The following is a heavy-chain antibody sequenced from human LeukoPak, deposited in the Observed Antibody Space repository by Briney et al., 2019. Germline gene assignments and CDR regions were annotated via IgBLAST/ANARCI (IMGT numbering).Heavy chain of an antibody. CDR3: ARVGYGGGAFDI. D-gene: IGHD6-13*01. CDR2: IIPIFGTA. J-gene: IGHJ3*02. CDR1: GGTFSSYA. Sequence: GASVKVSCKASGGTFSSYAISWVRQAPGQELEWMGGIIPIFGTANYAQKFQGRVTITTDESTSTAYMELSSLRSEDTAVYYCARVGYGGGAFDIWGQGQWSPSLQ. V-gene: IGHV1-69*05.